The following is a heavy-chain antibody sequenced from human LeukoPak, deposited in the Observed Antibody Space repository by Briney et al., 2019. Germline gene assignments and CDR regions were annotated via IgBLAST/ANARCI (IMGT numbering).Heavy chain of an antibody. V-gene: IGHV3-33*01. CDR1: GSGLSPYG. CDR2: IRYDGVTK. D-gene: IGHD2-15*01. Sequence: GGSLRLSCAASGSGLSPYGMHWVRQIPGKGLEWVAVIRYDGVTKYNADSVKGRFTVSRDTSNNMVYLQMNSLRAEDSAVYFCARDPCYGDSCHTLDYWGQGTLVIVSS. CDR3: ARDPCYGDSCHTLDY. J-gene: IGHJ4*02.